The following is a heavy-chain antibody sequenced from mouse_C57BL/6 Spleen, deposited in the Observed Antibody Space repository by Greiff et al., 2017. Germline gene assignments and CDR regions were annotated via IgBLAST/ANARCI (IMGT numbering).Heavy chain of an antibody. J-gene: IGHJ1*03. CDR1: GYTFTSYW. V-gene: IGHV1-64*01. Sequence: QVQLQQPGAELVKPGASVKLSCKASGYTFTSYWMHWVKQRPGQGLEWIGMIHPNSGSTNYNEKFKSKATLTVDKSSSTAYMQLSSLTSEDSAVYYCARGGSYYGNPYWYFDVWGTGTTVTVSS. D-gene: IGHD2-1*01. CDR3: ARGGSYYGNPYWYFDV. CDR2: IHPNSGST.